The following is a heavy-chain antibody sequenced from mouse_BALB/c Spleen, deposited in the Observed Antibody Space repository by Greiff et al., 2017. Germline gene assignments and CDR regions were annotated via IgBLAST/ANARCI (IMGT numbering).Heavy chain of an antibody. CDR3: ARCYDSSWFAY. CDR2: ISSGGST. J-gene: IGHJ3*01. V-gene: IGHV5-6-5*01. D-gene: IGHD2-4*01. Sequence: EVQLVESGGGLVKPGGSLKLSCAASGFTFSSYAMSWVRQTPEKRLEWVASISSGGSTYYPDSVKGRFTISRDNARNILYLQMSSLRSEDTAMYYCARCYDSSWFAYWGQGTLVTVSA. CDR1: GFTFSSYA.